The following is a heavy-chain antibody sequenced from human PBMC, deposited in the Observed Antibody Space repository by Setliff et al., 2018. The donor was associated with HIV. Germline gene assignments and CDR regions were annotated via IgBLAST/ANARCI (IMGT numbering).Heavy chain of an antibody. V-gene: IGHV4-59*08. CDR3: ARHRDPPGSSWIYYYSYMDV. J-gene: IGHJ6*03. Sequence: SETLSLTCTVSGGAINSHYWSWIRQPPGMRLEWIGFIYYTGITTYIPSFENRVTIEVDTSKNQFSLKLSSVTAADRAVYYCARHRDPPGSSWIYYYSYMDVWGKGTTVTVSS. CDR2: IYYTGIT. D-gene: IGHD6-13*01. CDR1: GGAINSHY.